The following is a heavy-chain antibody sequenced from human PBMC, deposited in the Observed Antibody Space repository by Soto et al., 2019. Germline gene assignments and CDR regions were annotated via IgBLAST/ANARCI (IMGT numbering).Heavy chain of an antibody. CDR3: ARASFPYYYYSSGYYSGFDP. CDR2: ISVYHGNT. D-gene: IGHD3-22*01. CDR1: GYTFGKYG. J-gene: IGHJ5*02. V-gene: IGHV1-18*01. Sequence: ASVKVSCKASGYTFGKYGISWVRQAPGQGLEWVGWISVYHGNTVHAQKFRGRVNMTTDTSTSTAYMELSSLKSEDTAVYYCARASFPYYYYSSGYYSGFDPRGQGALVTVSS.